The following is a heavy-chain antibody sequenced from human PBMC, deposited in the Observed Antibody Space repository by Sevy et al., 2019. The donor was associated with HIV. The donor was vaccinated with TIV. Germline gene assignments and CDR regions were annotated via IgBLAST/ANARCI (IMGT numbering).Heavy chain of an antibody. CDR1: GFTFSNYW. V-gene: IGHV3-7*01. CDR2: INQDGSEK. CDR3: AREPITGSKPDYVDS. J-gene: IGHJ4*02. Sequence: GGSLRLSCAASGFTFSNYWMSWVRQAPGKGLECVANINQDGSEKYYLDAVKGQFIVSRANAKNTLYLQMNSLRAEDSSVYYWAREPITGSKPDYVDSWDQGTLVTVSS. D-gene: IGHD1-7*01.